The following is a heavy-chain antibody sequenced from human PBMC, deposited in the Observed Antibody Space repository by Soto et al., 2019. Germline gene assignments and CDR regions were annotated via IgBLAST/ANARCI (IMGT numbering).Heavy chain of an antibody. Sequence: PGGSLRLSCAASGFTFSSYAMSWVRQAPGKGLEWVSAISGSGGSTYYADSVKGRFTISRDNSKNTLYLQMNSLRAEDTAVYYCAKDSGRYCSSTSCYTFPYGVDVWGQGTTVTVSS. V-gene: IGHV3-23*01. CDR2: ISGSGGST. D-gene: IGHD2-2*02. J-gene: IGHJ6*02. CDR1: GFTFSSYA. CDR3: AKDSGRYCSSTSCYTFPYGVDV.